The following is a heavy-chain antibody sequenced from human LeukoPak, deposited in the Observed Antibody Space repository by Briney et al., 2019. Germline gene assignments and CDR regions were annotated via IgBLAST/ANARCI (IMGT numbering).Heavy chain of an antibody. CDR3: ARDRAYSYGFAYYFAD. V-gene: IGHV3-66*01. CDR2: IYSGGST. D-gene: IGHD5-18*01. J-gene: IGHJ4*02. Sequence: GGSLRLSCATSGFTVSDNYMSWVRQAPGKGLEWVSVIYSGGSTFYADSVKGRFTISRDSSKNTVYLQMNSLRGEDTAVYYCARDRAYSYGFAYYFADWGQGTLVTVSS. CDR1: GFTVSDNY.